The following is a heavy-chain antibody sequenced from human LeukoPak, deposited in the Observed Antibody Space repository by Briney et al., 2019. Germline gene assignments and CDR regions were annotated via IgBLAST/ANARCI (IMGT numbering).Heavy chain of an antibody. V-gene: IGHV4-4*09. D-gene: IGHD6-19*01. J-gene: IGHJ5*02. CDR3: ARQRAIAVAGTLGAFDP. CDR1: GVSISSYY. Sequence: SETLSLTCTVSGVSISSYYWSWIRQPPGKGLEWIGYIYTSGSTNYNPSLKSRVTISVDTSKNQFSLKLSSVTAADTAVYYCARQRAIAVAGTLGAFDPWGQGTLVTVSS. CDR2: IYTSGST.